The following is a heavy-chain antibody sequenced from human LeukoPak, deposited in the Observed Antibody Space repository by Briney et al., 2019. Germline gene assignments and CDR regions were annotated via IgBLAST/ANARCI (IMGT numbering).Heavy chain of an antibody. CDR3: ARVGYEWSYERTGFDY. Sequence: SETLSLTCAVSGGSISSGGYSWSWIRQPPGKGLEWIGEINHSGSTNYNPSLKSRVTISVDTSKNQFSLKLSSVTAADTAVYYCARVGYEWSYERTGFDYWGQGTLVTVSS. D-gene: IGHD2-15*01. V-gene: IGHV4-30-2*01. CDR2: INHSGST. J-gene: IGHJ4*02. CDR1: GGSISSGGYS.